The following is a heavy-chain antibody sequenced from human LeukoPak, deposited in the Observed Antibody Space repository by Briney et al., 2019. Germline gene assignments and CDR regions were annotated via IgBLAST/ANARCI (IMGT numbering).Heavy chain of an antibody. Sequence: SETLSLTCAVSGGSISSSNWWRWVRQPPGKGLEWIGQIYHSGSTNYNPSLESRVTISVDKSKNQFSLKLSSVTAADTAVYYCARMHYYDSSGYSFDYWGQGTLVTVSS. D-gene: IGHD3-22*01. CDR2: IYHSGST. J-gene: IGHJ4*02. CDR3: ARMHYYDSSGYSFDY. CDR1: GGSISSSNW. V-gene: IGHV4-4*02.